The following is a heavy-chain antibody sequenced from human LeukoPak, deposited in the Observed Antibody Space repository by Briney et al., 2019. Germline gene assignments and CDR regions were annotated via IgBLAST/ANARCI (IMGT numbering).Heavy chain of an antibody. J-gene: IGHJ4*02. D-gene: IGHD3-3*01. V-gene: IGHV3-66*01. CDR2: IYSGGST. CDR3: VRGGTYYDDMYYFDY. CDR1: GFTVSYNY. Sequence: GGSLRLSCAASGFTVSYNYMSWVRQAPGKGLEWVSVIYSGGSTYYADSVKGRFTISRDNSKNTLYLQMNSLRVEDTAVFYCVRGGTYYDDMYYFDYWGQGTLVTVSS.